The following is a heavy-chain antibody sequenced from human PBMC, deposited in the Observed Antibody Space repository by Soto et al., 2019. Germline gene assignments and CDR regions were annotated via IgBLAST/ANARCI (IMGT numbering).Heavy chain of an antibody. CDR2: ISGRGANT. Sequence: PGGSLRLSCAASGFTFNNYAMSWIRQAPGKGLEWVSTISGRGANTYHANSVTGRFTISRDNSKNTLYLQMNSLSTNDTAVYYCAKDDSLVPGAIRGYGVDYWGQGILVTVSS. D-gene: IGHD2-21*01. CDR1: GFTFNNYA. J-gene: IGHJ4*02. CDR3: AKDDSLVPGAIRGYGVDY. V-gene: IGHV3-23*01.